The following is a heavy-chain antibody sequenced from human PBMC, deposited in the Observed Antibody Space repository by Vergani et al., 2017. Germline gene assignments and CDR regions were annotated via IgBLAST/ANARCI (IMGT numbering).Heavy chain of an antibody. J-gene: IGHJ6*03. V-gene: IGHV4-39*07. D-gene: IGHD4-17*01. CDR2: IYYSGRT. CDR1: GGSISSSSYY. CDR3: ARSVNDYGDYSEARHYYYYYMDV. Sequence: QVQLQESGPGLVKPSETLSLTCTVSGGSISSSSYYWGWIRQPPGKGLEWIGSIYYSGRTNYNPALKSRVTISVDTSKNQFSLKLSSVTAADTAVYYCARSVNDYGDYSEARHYYYYYMDVWGKGTTVTVSS.